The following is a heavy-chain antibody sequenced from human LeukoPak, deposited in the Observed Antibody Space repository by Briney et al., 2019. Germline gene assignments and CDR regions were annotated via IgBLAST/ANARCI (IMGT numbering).Heavy chain of an antibody. Sequence: PGGSLRLSCAASGFTFSSYGMHWVRQAPGKGLEWVAVISYDGSNKYYADSVKGRFTISRDNSKNTLYLQMNSLRAGDMAVYYCAKDLGGYDSSGYYGDYWGQGTLVTVSS. CDR3: AKDLGGYDSSGYYGDY. J-gene: IGHJ4*02. CDR2: ISYDGSNK. V-gene: IGHV3-30*18. D-gene: IGHD3-22*01. CDR1: GFTFSSYG.